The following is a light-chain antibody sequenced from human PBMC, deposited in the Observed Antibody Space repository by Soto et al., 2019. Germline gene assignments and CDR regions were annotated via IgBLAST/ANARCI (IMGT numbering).Light chain of an antibody. CDR2: EVS. CDR1: SSDVGGYNY. J-gene: IGLJ2*01. CDR3: SSYAGSNNVV. Sequence: QSVLTQPASVSGSPGQSITISCTGTSSDVGGYNYVSWYQQHPGKAPKLMIYEVSNRPSGVSNRFSGSKSGNTASLTVSGLQAEDEADYYCSSYAGSNNVVFGGGTKLTVL. V-gene: IGLV2-14*01.